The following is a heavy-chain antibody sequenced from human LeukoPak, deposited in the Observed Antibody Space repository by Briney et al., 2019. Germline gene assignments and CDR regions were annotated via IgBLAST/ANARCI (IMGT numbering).Heavy chain of an antibody. D-gene: IGHD1-1*01. CDR1: GGTFSSYA. V-gene: IGHV1-69*05. Sequence: GASVKVSCKASGGTFSSYAISWVRQAPGQGLEWMGGINPIFGTANYAQKFQGRVTITTDESTSTAYMELSSLRSEDTAVYYCNWNDQTSPFDYWGQGTLVTVSS. CDR2: INPIFGTA. J-gene: IGHJ4*02. CDR3: NWNDQTSPFDY.